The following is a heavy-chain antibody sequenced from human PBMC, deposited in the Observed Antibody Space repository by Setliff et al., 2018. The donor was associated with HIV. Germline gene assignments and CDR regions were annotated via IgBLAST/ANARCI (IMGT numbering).Heavy chain of an antibody. Sequence: GASVKVSCKASGYTFTGYYMHWVRQAPGQGLEWMGRINPNSGGTNYAQKFQGRVTMTRDTSISTAYMELSRLRSDDTAVYYCARDLSRRSWFDPWGQGTLVTGLL. CDR1: GYTFTGYY. D-gene: IGHD2-2*01. CDR2: INPNSGGT. CDR3: ARDLSRRSWFDP. J-gene: IGHJ5*02. V-gene: IGHV1-2*06.